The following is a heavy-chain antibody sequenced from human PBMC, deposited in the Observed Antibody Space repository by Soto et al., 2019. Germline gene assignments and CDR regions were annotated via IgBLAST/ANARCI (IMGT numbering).Heavy chain of an antibody. J-gene: IGHJ6*02. CDR1: GYTFTSYG. CDR2: ISAYNGNT. V-gene: IGHV1-18*04. CDR3: ARDNNVGYSSGWHLYGYYYGMDF. D-gene: IGHD6-19*01. Sequence: QVQLVQSGAEVKKPGASVKVSCKASGYTFTSYGISWVRQAPGQGLEWMGWISAYNGNTNYAQKLQGRVTMTTDTSTSTAYMGLRGLRADDTAVYYCARDNNVGYSSGWHLYGYYYGMDFWGQGTTVTFSS.